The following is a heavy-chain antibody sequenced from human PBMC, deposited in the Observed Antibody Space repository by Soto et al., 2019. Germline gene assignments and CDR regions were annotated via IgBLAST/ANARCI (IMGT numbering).Heavy chain of an antibody. CDR1: GGYITGSSFS. Sequence: QRQLRESGPGLVKPSETLSLTCSVSGGYITGSSFSWGWICQSPGTGLQWIGSLSYSGSTYYNPSLKGRVAISADTSKNAFSLELKLMTAADTATYFCARGLRWTRTFDFWGRGTLVTVSS. J-gene: IGHJ4*02. V-gene: IGHV4-39*01. CDR2: LSYSGST. D-gene: IGHD3-16*01. CDR3: ARGLRWTRTFDF.